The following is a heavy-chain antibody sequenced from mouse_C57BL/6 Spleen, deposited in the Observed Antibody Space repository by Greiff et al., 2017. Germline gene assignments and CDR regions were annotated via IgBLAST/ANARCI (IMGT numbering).Heavy chain of an antibody. V-gene: IGHV14-3*01. J-gene: IGHJ3*01. Sequence: VQLQQSVAELVRPGASVKLSCTASGFNIKNTYMHWVKQRPEQGLEWIGRIAPANGNTKYAPKFQGKATITADTSSNTAYLQLSSLTSEDTAIYYCAREGAYYYGSSYEAWFAYWGQGTLVTVSA. CDR1: GFNIKNTY. CDR2: IAPANGNT. D-gene: IGHD1-1*01. CDR3: AREGAYYYGSSYEAWFAY.